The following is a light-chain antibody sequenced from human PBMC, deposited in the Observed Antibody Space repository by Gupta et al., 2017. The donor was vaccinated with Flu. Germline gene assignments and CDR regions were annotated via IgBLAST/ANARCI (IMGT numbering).Light chain of an antibody. CDR3: QQYNSYPLT. V-gene: IGKV1-5*03. Sequence: PSTLSASVGDRVTITCRASQRINSWLAWYQQKPGKAPKLLIYKASSLQSGVPSRFSGSGSGTEFTLTISSLQPNDFPTYYCQQYNSYPLTFGGGTKVEIK. CDR1: QRINSW. CDR2: KAS. J-gene: IGKJ4*01.